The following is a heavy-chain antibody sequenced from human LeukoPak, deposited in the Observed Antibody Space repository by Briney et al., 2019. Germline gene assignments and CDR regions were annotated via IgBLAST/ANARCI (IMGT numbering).Heavy chain of an antibody. Sequence: PSETLSLTCTVSGGSIKSHYWSWIRQPPGKGLEWIGYIYYSGSTNYNPSLKSRVTISVDTSKNQFSLKLSSVTAADTAVYYCARGSGSGAVGYWGQGTLVTVSS. CDR3: ARGSGSGAVGY. D-gene: IGHD3-10*01. V-gene: IGHV4-59*11. CDR2: IYYSGST. CDR1: GGSIKSHY. J-gene: IGHJ4*02.